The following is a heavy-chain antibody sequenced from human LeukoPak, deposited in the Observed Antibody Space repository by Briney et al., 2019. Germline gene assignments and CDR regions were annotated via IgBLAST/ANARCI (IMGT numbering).Heavy chain of an antibody. CDR1: GFTFSTYG. CDR2: IRYDGSNK. V-gene: IGHV3-30*02. Sequence: PGGSLRLSCAASGFTFSTYGMHWVRQAPGKGLEWVAFIRYDGSNKHYADSVKGRFTISRDNPKNTVYLQMNSLRAEDTAVYYCAKEMVSKSPPFDYWGQGTLVTVSS. D-gene: IGHD2-8*01. J-gene: IGHJ4*02. CDR3: AKEMVSKSPPFDY.